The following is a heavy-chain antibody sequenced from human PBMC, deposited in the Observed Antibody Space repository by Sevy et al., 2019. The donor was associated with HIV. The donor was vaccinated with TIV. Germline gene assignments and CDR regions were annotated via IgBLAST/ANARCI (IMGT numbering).Heavy chain of an antibody. CDR3: ARVYISSWSNWFDP. D-gene: IGHD6-13*01. J-gene: IGHJ5*02. V-gene: IGHV1-2*06. CDR2: INPNSGGT. Sequence: ASVKVSCKASGYTFTGYYMHWVRQAPGQGLEWMGRINPNSGGTNYAQKFQGRVTMTRDTSISTAYMELSRLRSDDTAVYYCARVYISSWSNWFDPWGQGTLVTVSS. CDR1: GYTFTGYY.